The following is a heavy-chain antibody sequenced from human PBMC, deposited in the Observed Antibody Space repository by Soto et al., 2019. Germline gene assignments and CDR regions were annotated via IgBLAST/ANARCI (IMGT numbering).Heavy chain of an antibody. J-gene: IGHJ5*02. CDR3: ARESSNIYDRHFRLDP. CDR1: GGSIFNYF. D-gene: IGHD3-16*01. CDR2: ISHTGQT. V-gene: IGHV4-59*01. Sequence: SETLSLTCRISGGSIFNYFWTWIRQSPGNRLEWIGDISHTGQTNYNPSLKSRVTLSVDISENEFSLRLASVTPADSALYFCARESSNIYDRHFRLDPWGQGTLVTVSS.